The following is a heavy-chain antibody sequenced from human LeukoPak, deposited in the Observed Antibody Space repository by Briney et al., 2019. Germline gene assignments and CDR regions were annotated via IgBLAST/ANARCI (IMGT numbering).Heavy chain of an antibody. V-gene: IGHV1-69*06. J-gene: IGHJ3*02. CDR2: IIPIFGTA. D-gene: IGHD2-15*01. CDR3: ASEYCSGGSCYFGGAFDI. Sequence: GASVRVSCKASGGTFSSYAISWVRQAPGQGLEWMGGIIPIFGTANYAQKFQGRVTITADKSTSTAYMELSSLRSEDTAVYYCASEYCSGGSCYFGGAFDIWGQGTMVTVSS. CDR1: GGTFSSYA.